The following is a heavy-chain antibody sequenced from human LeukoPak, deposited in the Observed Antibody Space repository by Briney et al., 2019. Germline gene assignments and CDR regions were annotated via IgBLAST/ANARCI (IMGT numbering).Heavy chain of an antibody. CDR2: IEYSGET. D-gene: IGHD6-13*01. CDR3: ARGKIRADWLDP. CDR1: GDSISSTGFY. V-gene: IGHV4-39*07. J-gene: IGHJ5*02. Sequence: SETLSLTCTVSGDSISSTGFYWAWIRQPPEEGLEYIGNIEYSGETFYDPSLKSRVTISGDPSKNQFSLKLSSVTAADMAVYYCARGKIRADWLDPWGQGTLVTVSS.